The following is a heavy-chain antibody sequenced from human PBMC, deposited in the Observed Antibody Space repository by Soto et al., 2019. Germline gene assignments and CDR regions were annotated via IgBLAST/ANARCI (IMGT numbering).Heavy chain of an antibody. CDR2: ISYDGSNK. Sequence: PGGSLRLSCAASGFTFSSYAMHWVRQAPGKGLEWVAVISYDGSNKYYADSVKGRFTISRDNSKNTLYLQMNSLRAEDTAVYYCARVGYDSSGSLYYFDYWCQGTLVTVSS. CDR1: GFTFSSYA. V-gene: IGHV3-30-3*01. CDR3: ARVGYDSSGSLYYFDY. J-gene: IGHJ4*02. D-gene: IGHD3-22*01.